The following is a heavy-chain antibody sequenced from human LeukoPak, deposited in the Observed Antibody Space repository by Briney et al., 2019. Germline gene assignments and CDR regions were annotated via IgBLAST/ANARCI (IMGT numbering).Heavy chain of an antibody. CDR2: IYYSGST. J-gene: IGHJ5*02. D-gene: IGHD1-26*01. Sequence: SETLSLTCTVSGGSISSGDYYWSWIRQPPGKGLEWTGYIYYSGSTYYNPSLKSRVTISVDTSKNQFSLKLSSVTAADTAVYYCARGPGAVGYSSWFDPWGQGTLVTVSS. CDR3: ARGPGAVGYSSWFDP. CDR1: GGSISSGDYY. V-gene: IGHV4-30-4*01.